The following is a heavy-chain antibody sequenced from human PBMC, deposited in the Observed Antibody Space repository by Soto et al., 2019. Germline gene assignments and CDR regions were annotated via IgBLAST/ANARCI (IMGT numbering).Heavy chain of an antibody. CDR3: ARDPDGITDFDN. CDR2: IGSGSWGDT. CDR1: GFTFSSYG. Sequence: DVQLVESGGGLVQPGGSLRLSCAASGFTFSSYGMNWVRQAPEKGLEWVSYIGSGSWGDTYYADSVKGRFTTSRDNAKNSLYLQMDSLRAEDTAVYYCARDPDGITDFDNWGQGTLVTVSS. D-gene: IGHD1-20*01. V-gene: IGHV3-48*01. J-gene: IGHJ4*02.